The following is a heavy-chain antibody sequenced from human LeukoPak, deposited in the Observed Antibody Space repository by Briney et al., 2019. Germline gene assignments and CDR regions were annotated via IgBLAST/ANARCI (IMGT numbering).Heavy chain of an antibody. CDR2: IYTSGST. J-gene: IGHJ4*02. CDR1: GGSISSGSYY. CDR3: ARLGGGYSSSFSVNY. V-gene: IGHV4-61*02. Sequence: SQTLSLTCTVSGGSISSGSYYWSWIRQPAGKGLEWIGRIYTSGSTNYNPSLKSRVTISVDTSKNQFSLKLSSVTAADTAVYYCARLGGGYSSSFSVNYWGQGTLVTVSS. D-gene: IGHD6-13*01.